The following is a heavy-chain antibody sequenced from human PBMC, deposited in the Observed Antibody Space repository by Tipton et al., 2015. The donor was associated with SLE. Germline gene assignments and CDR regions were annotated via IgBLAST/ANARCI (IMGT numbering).Heavy chain of an antibody. V-gene: IGHV4-59*08. Sequence: TLSLTCTVSGGSISSYYWSWIRQPPGKGLEWTGYIYYSGSTNYNPSLKSRVTISVDTSKNQFSLKLSSVTAADTAVYYCARGTPSAFYYYTMDAWGQGTTVTVSS. CDR1: GGSISSYY. CDR3: ARGTPSAFYYYTMDA. J-gene: IGHJ6*02. D-gene: IGHD1-26*01. CDR2: IYYSGST.